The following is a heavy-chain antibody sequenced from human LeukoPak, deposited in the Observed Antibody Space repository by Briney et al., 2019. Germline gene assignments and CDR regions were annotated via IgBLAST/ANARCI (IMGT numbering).Heavy chain of an antibody. CDR1: GGTFSSYA. V-gene: IGHV1-2*02. CDR3: ASLGAYGDYRVDY. D-gene: IGHD4-17*01. J-gene: IGHJ4*02. Sequence: ASVKVSCKASGGTFSSYAISWVRQAPGQGLEWMGWINPNSGGTNYAQKFQGRVTMTRDTSISTAYMELSRLRSDDTAVYYCASLGAYGDYRVDYWGQGTLVTVSS. CDR2: INPNSGGT.